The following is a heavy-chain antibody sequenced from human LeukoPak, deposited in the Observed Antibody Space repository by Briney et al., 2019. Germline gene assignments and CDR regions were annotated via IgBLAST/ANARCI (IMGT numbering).Heavy chain of an antibody. CDR3: AKDTEYQLLFFYYCYMDV. D-gene: IGHD2-2*01. Sequence: PGGSLRLSCAASGFTFSSYGMHWVRQAPGKGLEWVAFIQYDVSNKYYADSVKGRFTISRDTSKNTLYLQMNSLRAEDTAVYYCAKDTEYQLLFFYYCYMDVWGKGTTVTVSS. V-gene: IGHV3-30*02. CDR1: GFTFSSYG. J-gene: IGHJ6*03. CDR2: IQYDVSNK.